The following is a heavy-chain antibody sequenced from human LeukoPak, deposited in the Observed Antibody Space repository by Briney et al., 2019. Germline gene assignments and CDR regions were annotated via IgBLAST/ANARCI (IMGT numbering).Heavy chain of an antibody. Sequence: SETLSLTCTVSGDSISTYYWSWIRQPPGKGLEWIGYIYYSGSTNYNPSLKSRVTISVDTSKNQFSLKLSSVTAADTAVYYCARARLAESPFDYWGQGTLVTASS. V-gene: IGHV4-59*01. CDR3: ARARLAESPFDY. J-gene: IGHJ4*02. D-gene: IGHD3-3*02. CDR1: GDSISTYY. CDR2: IYYSGST.